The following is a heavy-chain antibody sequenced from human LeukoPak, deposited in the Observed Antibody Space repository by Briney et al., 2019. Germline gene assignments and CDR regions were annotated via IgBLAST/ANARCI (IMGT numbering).Heavy chain of an antibody. CDR1: GFTFSSCW. J-gene: IGHJ5*02. CDR2: LKQDGSEK. D-gene: IGHD3-3*01. Sequence: GGSLRLSCAASGFTFSSCWMSWVRQAPGKGLEWVAKLKQDGSEKYYVDSVKGRFTISRDNSKNTLYLQMNSLRAEDTAVYYCARVGPITIFGVVIVDWFDPWGQGTLVTVSS. CDR3: ARVGPITIFGVVIVDWFDP. V-gene: IGHV3-7*02.